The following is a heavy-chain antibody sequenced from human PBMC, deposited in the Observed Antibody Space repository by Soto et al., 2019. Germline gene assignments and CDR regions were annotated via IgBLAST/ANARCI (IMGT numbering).Heavy chain of an antibody. V-gene: IGHV3-64*01. CDR3: ARGSGSGYDSYFDY. J-gene: IGHJ4*02. CDR2: ISSNGGST. D-gene: IGHD5-12*01. Sequence: GESLKISCAASGFTFSSYAMHWVRQAPGKGLEYVSAISSNGGSTYYANSVKGRFTISRDNSKNTLYLQMGSLRAEDMAVYYCARGSGSGYDSYFDYWGQGTLVTVSS. CDR1: GFTFSSYA.